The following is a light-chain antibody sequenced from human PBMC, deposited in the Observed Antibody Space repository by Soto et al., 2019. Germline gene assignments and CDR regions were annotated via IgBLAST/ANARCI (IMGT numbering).Light chain of an antibody. Sequence: DVVMTQSPLYLPVTLGQPASISCRSSQRLVHTDGNTYLSWFQQRPDQSPRRLISEVSNRDSGVPDRFSGSASGTDFTLKISRVEAEDVGVYYCMQATHWPWTFGQGTKVEIK. CDR2: EVS. J-gene: IGKJ1*01. V-gene: IGKV2-30*02. CDR3: MQATHWPWT. CDR1: QRLVHTDGNTY.